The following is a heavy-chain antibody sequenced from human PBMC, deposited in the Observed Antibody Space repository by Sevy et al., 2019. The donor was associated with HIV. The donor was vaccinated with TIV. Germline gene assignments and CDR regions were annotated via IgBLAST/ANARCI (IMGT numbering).Heavy chain of an antibody. V-gene: IGHV4-59*01. D-gene: IGHD4-17*01. Sequence: SETLSLTCTVSGGSLNSYYWSWIRQPPGKGLEWIGYLFYTDSTNYNPSLKSRVTISVDRSKNQYSLELRSVTAADTAVYHCARDSDSGLDYWGQGTLVTVSS. J-gene: IGHJ4*02. CDR1: GGSLNSYY. CDR3: ARDSDSGLDY. CDR2: LFYTDST.